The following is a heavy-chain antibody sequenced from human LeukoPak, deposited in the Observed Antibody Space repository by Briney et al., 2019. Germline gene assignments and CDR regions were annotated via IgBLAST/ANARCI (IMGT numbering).Heavy chain of an antibody. J-gene: IGHJ5*02. V-gene: IGHV1-69*05. CDR3: ASAGIDWFDP. D-gene: IGHD6-13*01. CDR1: GGTFSSYA. Sequence: ASLTVSCKASGGTFSSYAISWVRQAPGQGLEWMGGIIPIFGTANYAQKFQGRVTITTDESTSTAYMELSSLRSEDTAVYYCASAGIDWFDPWGQGTLVTVSS. CDR2: IIPIFGTA.